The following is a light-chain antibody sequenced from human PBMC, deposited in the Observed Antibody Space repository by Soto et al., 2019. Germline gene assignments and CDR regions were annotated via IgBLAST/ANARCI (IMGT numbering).Light chain of an antibody. J-gene: IGKJ4*01. V-gene: IGKV1-39*01. CDR1: QTINNY. CDR2: AAS. CDR3: QESITAPLT. Sequence: DIPMTQSPSSLSASVGDRVTITCRASQTINNYLNWYQQKPGKAPKLLIYAASSLQSGVPSRFSGSGFGTDFTLTISSLQAEDSATYFCQESITAPLTFGGGTKVEVK.